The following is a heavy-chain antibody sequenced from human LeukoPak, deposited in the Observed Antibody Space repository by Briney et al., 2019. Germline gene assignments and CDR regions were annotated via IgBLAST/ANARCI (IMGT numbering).Heavy chain of an antibody. CDR2: ISGSSGST. CDR1: GFTFSSYA. CDR3: AKTVHMATISHDY. D-gene: IGHD5-24*01. V-gene: IGHV3-23*01. J-gene: IGHJ4*02. Sequence: GGSLRLSCAASGFTFSSYAMSWVRQAPGKGLEWVSAISGSSGSTYYADSVKGRFTISRDNSKNTLYLQMNSLRAEDTAVYYCAKTVHMATISHDYWGQGTLVTVSS.